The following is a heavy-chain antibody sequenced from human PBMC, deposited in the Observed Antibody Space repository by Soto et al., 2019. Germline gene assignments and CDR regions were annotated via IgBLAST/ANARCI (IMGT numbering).Heavy chain of an antibody. Sequence: EVQLVESGGGLVQPGGSLRLSCEASGFIFSMHWMRWVRQAPGKGLEWVVNINENGDAQYYVGSLRGRFTVSRDNTKNSLYLQMNNVRVDDTAVYYCAREGVGHLDREFEVWGQGTMVTVSS. V-gene: IGHV3-7*01. CDR2: INENGDAQ. CDR1: GFIFSMHW. J-gene: IGHJ3*01. D-gene: IGHD1-26*01. CDR3: AREGVGHLDREFEV.